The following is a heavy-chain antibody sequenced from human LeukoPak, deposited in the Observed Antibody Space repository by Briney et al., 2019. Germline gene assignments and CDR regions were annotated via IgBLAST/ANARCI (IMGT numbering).Heavy chain of an antibody. CDR1: GFTFSSYW. Sequence: QPGGSLRLSCAASGFTFSSYWMHWVRHAPGKGLVWVSRINSDGSSTTYADSAKGRFTTSTDNATNTLYLQMNSLRAEDTAVYSCARVRCHPFRSCYAFDIWGQGTMVTVSS. J-gene: IGHJ3*02. CDR2: INSDGSST. V-gene: IGHV3-74*01. CDR3: ARVRCHPFRSCYAFDI. D-gene: IGHD2-2*01.